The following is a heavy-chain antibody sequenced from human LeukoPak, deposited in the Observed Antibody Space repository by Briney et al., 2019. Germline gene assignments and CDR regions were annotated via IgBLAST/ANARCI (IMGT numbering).Heavy chain of an antibody. CDR1: GYTFTDHY. CDR2: INPNSDGI. D-gene: IGHD6-19*01. J-gene: IGHJ4*02. CDR3: ARSRTVAGTWGGYFDY. Sequence: VASVKVSCKASGYTFTDHYMHWVRQAPGQGLEWMGWINPNSDGINNYAHKFQGRVTMTRDTSISTAYMELSSLRSEDTALYYCARSRTVAGTWGGYFDYWGQGTLVTVSS. V-gene: IGHV1-2*07.